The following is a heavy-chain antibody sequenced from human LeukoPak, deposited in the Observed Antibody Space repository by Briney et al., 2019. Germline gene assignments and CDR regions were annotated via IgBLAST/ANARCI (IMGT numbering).Heavy chain of an antibody. D-gene: IGHD3-10*01. CDR3: ARDAYYYGSGSSDAFDI. Sequence: GGSLRLSCAASGFTFSSYWMSWVRQAPGKGLEWVANIKQDGSEKYYVDSVKGRFTISRDNAKNSLYLQMSSLRAEDTAVYYCARDAYYYGSGSSDAFDIWGQGTMVTVSS. J-gene: IGHJ3*02. V-gene: IGHV3-7*01. CDR1: GFTFSSYW. CDR2: IKQDGSEK.